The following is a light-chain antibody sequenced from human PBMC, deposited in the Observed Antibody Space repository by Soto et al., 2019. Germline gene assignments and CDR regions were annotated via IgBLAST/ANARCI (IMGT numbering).Light chain of an antibody. CDR3: QQHGSSPIT. V-gene: IGKV3-20*01. CDR2: GAS. J-gene: IGKJ5*01. CDR1: QSVSSD. Sequence: EIVMTHSPATLSYSPGEIATLSCRASQSVSSDLAWHQQKPGQTPRLLVYGASNRATGIPDRFSGSGSGTDFTLTISRLEPEDFAVYYCQQHGSSPITFGQGTRLEIK.